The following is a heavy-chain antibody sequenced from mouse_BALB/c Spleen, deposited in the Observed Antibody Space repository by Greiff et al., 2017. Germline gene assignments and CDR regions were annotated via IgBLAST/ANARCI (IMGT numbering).Heavy chain of an antibody. CDR2: ISDGGSYT. CDR3: AGEGGNSWFAY. Sequence: EVMLVESGGGLVKPGGSLTLSCAASGFTFSDYYMYWVRQTPEKRLEWVATISDGGSYTYYPDSVKGRFTISRDNAKNNLYLQMSSLKSEDTAMYYCAGEGGNSWFAYWGQGTLVTVSA. CDR1: GFTFSDYY. V-gene: IGHV5-4*02. D-gene: IGHD2-1*01. J-gene: IGHJ3*01.